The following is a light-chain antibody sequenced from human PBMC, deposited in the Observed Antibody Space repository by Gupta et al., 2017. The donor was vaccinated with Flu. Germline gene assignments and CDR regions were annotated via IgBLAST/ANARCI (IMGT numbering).Light chain of an antibody. CDR2: GAS. J-gene: IGKJ3*01. CDR3: QQRNVWPPVT. CDR1: QSVTNY. V-gene: IGKV3-11*01. Sequence: ATLSLYPGERATLSCRASQSVTNYLAWYQQKPGQAPRLLIYGASNRATGIPARFSGSESGTDFTLTISSREPEDFAVYYCQQRNVWPPVTFGHGTKVDVK.